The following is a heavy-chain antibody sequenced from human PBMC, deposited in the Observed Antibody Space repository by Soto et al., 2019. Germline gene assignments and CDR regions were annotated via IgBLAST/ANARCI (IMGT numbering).Heavy chain of an antibody. CDR1: GFTFSSYA. CDR2: IRTSVGDT. J-gene: IGHJ4*02. V-gene: IGHV3-23*01. D-gene: IGHD4-17*01. CDR3: AKDPTYDYGYFDS. Sequence: EVQLLESGGDLVQPGGSLRLSCAASGFTFSSYAMNWVRQAPGKGLEWVSTIRTSVGDTYYAASVKGRFTISRDNSKSTVYLHLNSLRAEDTAIYYCAKDPTYDYGYFDSWGQGTLGTVSS.